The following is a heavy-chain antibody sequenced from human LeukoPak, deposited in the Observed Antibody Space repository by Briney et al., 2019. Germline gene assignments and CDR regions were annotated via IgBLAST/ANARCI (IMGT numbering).Heavy chain of an antibody. CDR2: INPNSGGT. V-gene: IGHV1-2*02. CDR3: ATDFWSSDAFDI. D-gene: IGHD3-3*01. CDR1: GYTFTGYY. Sequence: ASVKVSCKAAGYTFTGYYMHCVRQAPGQGLEWMGWINPNSGGTNYAQKFQGRVTMTRDTSISTAYMELSRLRSDDTAVYYCATDFWSSDAFDIWGQGTMVSVSS. J-gene: IGHJ3*02.